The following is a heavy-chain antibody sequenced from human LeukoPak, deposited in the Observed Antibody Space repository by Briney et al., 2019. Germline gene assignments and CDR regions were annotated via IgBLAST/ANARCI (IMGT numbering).Heavy chain of an antibody. V-gene: IGHV1-18*01. Sequence: ASVKVSCKASGYTFTSYGISWVRQAPGQGLEWMGWISAYNGNTNYAQKLQGRVTMTRDMSTSTVYMELSSLRSEDTAVYYCARLSRDGYNEGRIDYWGQGTLVTVSS. J-gene: IGHJ4*02. CDR2: ISAYNGNT. D-gene: IGHD5-24*01. CDR3: ARLSRDGYNEGRIDY. CDR1: GYTFTSYG.